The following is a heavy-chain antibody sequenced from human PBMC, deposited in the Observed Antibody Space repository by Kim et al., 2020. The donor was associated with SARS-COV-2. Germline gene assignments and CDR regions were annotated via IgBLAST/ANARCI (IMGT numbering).Heavy chain of an antibody. CDR1: GYSISSGYY. Sequence: SETLSLTCTVSGYSISSGYYWGWIRQPPGKGLEWIGSIYHSGSTYYNPSLKSRVTISVDTSKNQFSLKLSSVTAADTAVYYCAWGGYSSSWYLHGAFDIWGQGTMVTVSS. CDR2: IYHSGST. V-gene: IGHV4-38-2*02. J-gene: IGHJ3*02. D-gene: IGHD6-13*01. CDR3: AWGGYSSSWYLHGAFDI.